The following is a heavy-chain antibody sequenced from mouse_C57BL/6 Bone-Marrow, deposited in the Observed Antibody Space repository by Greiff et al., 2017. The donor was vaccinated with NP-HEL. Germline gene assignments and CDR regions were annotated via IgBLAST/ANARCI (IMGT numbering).Heavy chain of an antibody. J-gene: IGHJ4*01. CDR3: AKRGLRKGNYYAMDY. D-gene: IGHD2-4*01. CDR2: IWRGGST. V-gene: IGHV2-5*01. CDR1: GFSLTSYG. Sequence: QVQLKESGPGLVQPSQSLSITCTVSGFSLTSYGVHWVRQSPGKGLEWLGVIWRGGSTDYNAAFMSRLSITKDNSKSQVFFKMNSLQADDTAIYYCAKRGLRKGNYYAMDYWGQGTSVTVSS.